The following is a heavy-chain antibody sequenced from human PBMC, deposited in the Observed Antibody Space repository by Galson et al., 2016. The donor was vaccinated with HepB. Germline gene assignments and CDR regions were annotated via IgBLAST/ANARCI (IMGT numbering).Heavy chain of an antibody. CDR3: ARVGQWLSPLPGDMDV. CDR1: GGSISSYY. J-gene: IGHJ6*03. V-gene: IGHV4-59*01. Sequence: SETLSLTCTVSGGSISSYYWSWIRQPPGKGLEWIGYIYYSGNINYNPSLTSRLTISVDTSKNQFSLKLSSVTAADTAVYYCARVGQWLSPLPGDMDVCGKGTTVTGSS. CDR2: IYYSGNI. D-gene: IGHD6-19*01.